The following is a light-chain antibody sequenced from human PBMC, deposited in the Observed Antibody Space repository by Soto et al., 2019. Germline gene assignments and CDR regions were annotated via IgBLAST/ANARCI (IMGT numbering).Light chain of an antibody. V-gene: IGLV1-51*01. CDR1: SSTIGNNY. Sequence: QSVLTQPPSVSAAPGQRVTIFCSGSSSTIGNNYVSWYQQLPGTAPILLIYDNYYRPSGIPDRFSGSKSGTSATLVITGVQTGYEADYYCGTWDSNLNNGVVFGGGTKLTV. J-gene: IGLJ2*01. CDR3: GTWDSNLNNGVV. CDR2: DNY.